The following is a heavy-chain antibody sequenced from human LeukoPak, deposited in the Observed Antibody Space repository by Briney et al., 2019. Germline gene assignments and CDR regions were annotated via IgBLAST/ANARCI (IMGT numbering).Heavy chain of an antibody. D-gene: IGHD6-13*01. J-gene: IGHJ6*03. CDR2: INHSGST. CDR1: GGSFSGYY. CDR3: ARTGSSWYPYYYYYMDV. Sequence: KPSETLSLTCAVYGGSFSGYYWSWIRQPPGKGLEWIGEINHSGSTNYNPSLKSRVTISVDTPKNQFSLKLSSVTAADTAVYYCARTGSSWYPYYYYYMDVWGKGTTVTISS. V-gene: IGHV4-34*01.